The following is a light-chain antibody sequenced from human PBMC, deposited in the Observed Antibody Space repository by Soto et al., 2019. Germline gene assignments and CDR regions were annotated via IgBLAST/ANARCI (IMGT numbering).Light chain of an antibody. CDR2: AAS. J-gene: IGKJ5*01. Sequence: EIVLTQSPGTLSLSPGERATLSCRASQSVSSYYLAWYQQKPGQAPRLLIYAASSRATGIPDRFSGGGSGTDFTLTISRLEPEDFAVYYCQQRNTWPPITFGQGTRLEIK. CDR1: QSVSSYY. CDR3: QQRNTWPPIT. V-gene: IGKV3D-20*02.